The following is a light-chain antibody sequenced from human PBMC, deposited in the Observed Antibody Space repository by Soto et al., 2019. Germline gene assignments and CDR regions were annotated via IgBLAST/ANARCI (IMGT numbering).Light chain of an antibody. J-gene: IGLJ2*01. CDR2: SNN. CDR3: AWDDSLNGVV. CDR1: SSNIGSKT. V-gene: IGLV1-44*01. Sequence: QLVLTQPPSASGTPGQRVTISCSGSSSNIGSKTVNWYQQLPGTAPKLLIYSNNQRPSGVPDRFSGSKSGTSASLAISGLQSEDEADYYCAWDDSLNGVVFGGGTKLTVL.